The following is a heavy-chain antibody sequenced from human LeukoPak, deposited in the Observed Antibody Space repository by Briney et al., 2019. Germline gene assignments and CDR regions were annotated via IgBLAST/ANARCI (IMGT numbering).Heavy chain of an antibody. Sequence: ASVKVSCKASGYTFTSCYMHWVRQAPGQGLEWMGIINPSGGSTSYAQKFQGRVTMTRDMSTSTVYMELSSLRSEDTAVYYCARVYGYYYDSSGYPLSYWGQGTLVTVSS. CDR2: INPSGGST. D-gene: IGHD3-22*01. V-gene: IGHV1-46*01. CDR3: ARVYGYYYDSSGYPLSY. CDR1: GYTFTSCY. J-gene: IGHJ4*02.